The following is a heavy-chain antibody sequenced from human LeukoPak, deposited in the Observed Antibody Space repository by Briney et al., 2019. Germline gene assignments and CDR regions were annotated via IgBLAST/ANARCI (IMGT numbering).Heavy chain of an antibody. Sequence: GASGTLSCKASGYRFTSYDMHWVRQAPGQGLEWMGIINPSGGGTSYAQRFQGRVAMTRDTSTTTVYMEVNSLTSEDTAVYFCARDGPTAAPFDYWGQGTLVTVS. CDR1: GYRFTSYD. J-gene: IGHJ4*02. CDR2: INPSGGGT. V-gene: IGHV1-46*01. CDR3: ARDGPTAAPFDY. D-gene: IGHD2-2*01.